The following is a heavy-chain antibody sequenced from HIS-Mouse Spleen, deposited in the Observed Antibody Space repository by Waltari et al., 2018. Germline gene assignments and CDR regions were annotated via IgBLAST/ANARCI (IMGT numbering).Heavy chain of an antibody. Sequence: QLQLQESGPGLVKPSETLSLTCTVSGGSISSSSYYWGWIRRPPGKGLEWIGSIYYSGTTYYTPSLKSRVTISVAASKTQFSLKLSSVTAADTAVYYCAREIPYSSSWYDWYFDLWGRGTLVTVSS. J-gene: IGHJ2*01. V-gene: IGHV4-39*07. D-gene: IGHD6-13*01. CDR3: AREIPYSSSWYDWYFDL. CDR1: GGSISSSSYY. CDR2: IYYSGTT.